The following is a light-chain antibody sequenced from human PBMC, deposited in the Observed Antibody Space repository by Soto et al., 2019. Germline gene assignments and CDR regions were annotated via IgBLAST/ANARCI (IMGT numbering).Light chain of an antibody. J-gene: IGKJ4*01. CDR1: LRISQY. V-gene: IGKV1-39*01. CDR3: QQSNSTQLS. CDR2: GAS. Sequence: DIQVIQSPSSLSASVGDRVTITCRASLRISQYLNWYQQKPGKAPKLLIYGASTLQSGVPSRFTGTGSVTDFTIIISSLQHEDSATYYCQQSNSTQLSVGGGTKIEI.